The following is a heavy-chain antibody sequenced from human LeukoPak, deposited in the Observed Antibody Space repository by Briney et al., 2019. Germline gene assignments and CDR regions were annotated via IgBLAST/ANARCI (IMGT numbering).Heavy chain of an antibody. V-gene: IGHV4-34*01. J-gene: IGHJ4*02. CDR2: INHSGST. Sequence: KPSETLSLTCAVYGGSFSGYYWSWIRQPPGKGLEWIGEINHSGSTNYNPSLKSRVTISVDTSKNQFSLKLSSVTAADTAVYYCARHFAYSSSSYFDYWGQGSLVTVSS. CDR3: ARHFAYSSSSYFDY. CDR1: GGSFSGYY. D-gene: IGHD6-6*01.